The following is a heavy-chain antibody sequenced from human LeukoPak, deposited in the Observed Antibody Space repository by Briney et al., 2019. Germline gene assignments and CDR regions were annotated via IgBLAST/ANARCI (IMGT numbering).Heavy chain of an antibody. CDR3: ARGAYYYGSGKIFDY. V-gene: IGHV4-4*07. D-gene: IGHD3-10*01. CDR2: IYTSGST. Sequence: SETLSLTCTFSGGSISSYYWSWIRQPAGKGLEWIGRIYTSGSTNYNPSLKSRVTMSVDTSKNQFSLKLSSVTAADTAVYYCARGAYYYGSGKIFDYWGQGTLVTVSS. J-gene: IGHJ4*02. CDR1: GGSISSYY.